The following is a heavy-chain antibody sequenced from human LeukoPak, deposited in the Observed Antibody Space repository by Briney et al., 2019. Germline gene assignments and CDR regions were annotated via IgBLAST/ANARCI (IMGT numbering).Heavy chain of an antibody. D-gene: IGHD2-8*01. CDR2: ISYDGSNK. Sequence: PGGSLRLSCAASGFTFSSYAMHWVRQAPGKGLEWVAVISYDGSNKYYADSVKGRFTISRDNSKNTLYLQMNSLRAEDTAVYYCARGHNGVQLVSFFDYWGQGTLVTVSS. V-gene: IGHV3-30-3*01. J-gene: IGHJ4*02. CDR3: ARGHNGVQLVSFFDY. CDR1: GFTFSSYA.